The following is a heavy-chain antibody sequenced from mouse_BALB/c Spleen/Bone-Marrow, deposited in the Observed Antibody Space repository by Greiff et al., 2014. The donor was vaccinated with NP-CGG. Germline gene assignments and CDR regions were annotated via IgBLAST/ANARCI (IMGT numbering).Heavy chain of an antibody. D-gene: IGHD2-3*01. Sequence: QVQLKESGPGLVAPSQSLSITCTVSGSSLTSYGVHWVRQPPGKGLEWLGVIWAGGSTNYNSALMSRLSISKDNSKSQVFLKMNRLQTDDTAMYYCARVYLWYFDVWGAGTTVTVSS. V-gene: IGHV2-9*02. J-gene: IGHJ1*01. CDR2: IWAGGST. CDR3: ARVYLWYFDV. CDR1: GSSLTSYG.